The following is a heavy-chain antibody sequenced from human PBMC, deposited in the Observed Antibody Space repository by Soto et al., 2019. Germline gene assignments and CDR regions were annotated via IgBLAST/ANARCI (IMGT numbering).Heavy chain of an antibody. J-gene: IGHJ4*02. CDR2: IYYSGST. V-gene: IGHV4-39*01. CDR3: ARQIGSRRVGFDY. Sequence: SETLSLTCTVSGGSISSGSYYWGWIRQPPGKGLEWIGSIYYSGSTYYNPSLKSRVTISVDTSKNQFSLKLSSVTAADTAVYYCARQIGSRRVGFDYWGQGTLVTVSS. D-gene: IGHD6-13*01. CDR1: GGSISSGSYY.